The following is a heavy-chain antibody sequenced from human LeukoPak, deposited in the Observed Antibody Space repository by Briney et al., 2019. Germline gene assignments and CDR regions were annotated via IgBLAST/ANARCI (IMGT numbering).Heavy chain of an antibody. CDR3: ASGPPLTYYYDSRGDSGLDY. Sequence: SETLSLTCTVSGGSISSYYWSLIRQPPGKGLEWIGYSYYSGSTNYNPSLKSRVTISVDTSKNQFSLKLSSVTAADTAVYYCASGPPLTYYYDSRGDSGLDYWGQGTLVTVSS. V-gene: IGHV4-59*08. CDR1: GGSISSYY. J-gene: IGHJ4*02. CDR2: SYYSGST. D-gene: IGHD3-22*01.